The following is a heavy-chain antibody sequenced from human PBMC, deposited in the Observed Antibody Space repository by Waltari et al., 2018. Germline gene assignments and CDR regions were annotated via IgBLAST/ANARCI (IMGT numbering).Heavy chain of an antibody. D-gene: IGHD3-3*01. Sequence: QVQLQESGPGLVKPSETLSLTCAVSGYSISSGYYWGWIRQPPGKGLEWIGSIYHSGSTYYNPSLKSRVTISVDTSKNQFSLKLSSVTAADTAVYYCARLAGPLGLEWLFSYYGMDVWGQGTTVTVSS. V-gene: IGHV4-38-2*01. CDR3: ARLAGPLGLEWLFSYYGMDV. J-gene: IGHJ6*02. CDR2: IYHSGST. CDR1: GYSISSGYY.